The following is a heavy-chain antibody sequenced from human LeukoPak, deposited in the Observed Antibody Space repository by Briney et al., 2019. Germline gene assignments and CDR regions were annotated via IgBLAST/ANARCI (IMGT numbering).Heavy chain of an antibody. CDR3: ARDENWGPDY. V-gene: IGHV1-2*02. Sequence: ASVKVSCKASGYTFTGHYMHWVRQAPGPGLEWMGWIHAGTADTNSAQKSQGRFTMTRDTSISTLYMELNRLTSADTAVYFCARDENWGPDYWGQGTLWTVSS. CDR2: IHAGTADT. D-gene: IGHD7-27*01. CDR1: GYTFTGHY. J-gene: IGHJ4*02.